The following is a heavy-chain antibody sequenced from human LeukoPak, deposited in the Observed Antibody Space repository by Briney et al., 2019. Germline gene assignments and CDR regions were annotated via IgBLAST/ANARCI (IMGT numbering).Heavy chain of an antibody. D-gene: IGHD3-10*01. V-gene: IGHV3-15*01. CDR2: IKSKTDGGTT. CDR3: TTDIPIITYYYGSGSYY. J-gene: IGHJ4*02. Sequence: GGSLGLSCAASGFTFSNAWMSWVRQAPGKGLEWVGRIKSKTDGGTTDYAAPVKGRFTISRDDSKNTLYLQMNSLKTEDTAVYYCTTDIPIITYYYGSGSYYWGQGTLVTVSS. CDR1: GFTFSNAW.